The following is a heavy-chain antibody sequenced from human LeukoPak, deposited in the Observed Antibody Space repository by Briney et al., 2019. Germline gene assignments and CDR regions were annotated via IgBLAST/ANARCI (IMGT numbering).Heavy chain of an antibody. CDR2: IYYSGST. CDR3: VRDGPGDSSGYYYY. J-gene: IGHJ4*02. Sequence: SETLSLTCDVYGESFSGYYWSWIRQPPGKGLEWIGYIYYSGSTNCNPSLKSRVTISVDTSKNQFSLKLSSVTAADTAVYYCVRDGPGDSSGYYYYWGQGTLVTVSS. D-gene: IGHD3-22*01. CDR1: GESFSGYY. V-gene: IGHV4-59*01.